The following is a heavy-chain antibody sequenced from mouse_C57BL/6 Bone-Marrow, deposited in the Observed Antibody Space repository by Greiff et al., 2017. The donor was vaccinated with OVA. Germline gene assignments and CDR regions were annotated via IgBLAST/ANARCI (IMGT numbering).Heavy chain of an antibody. D-gene: IGHD2-12*01. J-gene: IGHJ1*03. CDR1: YTFTDYYM. V-gene: IGHV1-83*01. Sequence: VQLQQSGPELVKPGASVKMSCKASGYTFTDYYMHWVKQKPGKGLEWIGEIYPGSGNTYYNEKFKGKATLTADTSSSTAYMQLSSLTSEDSEVYSGKRPAGYSNDVRYIDVWGTGTTVTVS. CDR3: RPAGYSNDVRYIDV. CDR2: YPGSGNTY.